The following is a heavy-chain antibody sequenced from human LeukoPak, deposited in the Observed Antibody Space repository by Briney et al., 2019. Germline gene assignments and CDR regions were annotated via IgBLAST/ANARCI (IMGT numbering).Heavy chain of an antibody. CDR1: GFTFSSYA. V-gene: IGHV3-23*01. CDR3: AKAGKLLWFGELVGYFDY. J-gene: IGHJ4*02. D-gene: IGHD3-10*01. CDR2: ISGSGGST. Sequence: PGGSLRLSCAASGFTFSSYAMHWVRQAPGKVLEWVSAISGSGGSTYYADSVKGRFTISRDNTKNTLYLQMNSLRAEDTAVYYCAKAGKLLWFGELVGYFDYWGQGALVTVSS.